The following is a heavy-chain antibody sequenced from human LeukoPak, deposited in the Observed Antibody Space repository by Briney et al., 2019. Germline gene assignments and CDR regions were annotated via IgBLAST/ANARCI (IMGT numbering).Heavy chain of an antibody. D-gene: IGHD3-10*01. CDR3: ARVLLGSWDWFDP. V-gene: IGHV3-23*01. CDR2: ISGSSGST. J-gene: IGHJ5*02. Sequence: GGSLRLSCAASGFTFSSYAMSWVRQAPGKGLEWVSAISGSSGSTYYADSVKGRFTISRDNAKNTLYLQMNSLRAEDTAVYYCARVLLGSWDWFDPWGQGTLVTVSS. CDR1: GFTFSSYA.